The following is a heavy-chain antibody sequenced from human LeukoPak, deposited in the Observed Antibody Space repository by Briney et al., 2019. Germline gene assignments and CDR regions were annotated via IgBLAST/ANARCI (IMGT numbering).Heavy chain of an antibody. V-gene: IGHV3-7*01. CDR3: AREGVGGSYYKDVDY. Sequence: PGGSLRLSCAASGFTFSSYWMSWVRQAPGKGLEWVANIKQDGSEKYYVDSVKGRFTISRDNAKNSLYLQMSSLRAEDTAVYYCAREGVGGSYYKDVDYWGQGTLVTVSS. CDR1: GFTFSSYW. D-gene: IGHD1-26*01. J-gene: IGHJ4*02. CDR2: IKQDGSEK.